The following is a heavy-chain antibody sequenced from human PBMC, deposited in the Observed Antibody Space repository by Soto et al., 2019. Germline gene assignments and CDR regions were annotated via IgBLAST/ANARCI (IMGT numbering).Heavy chain of an antibody. CDR2: IYHSGST. V-gene: IGHV4-38-2*01. CDR1: GYAIRSGYY. J-gene: IGHJ5*02. CDR3: ARVSADIVVVPAAMPAGWTHP. Sequence: LSISYAVSGYAIRSGYYWGWFRQPPGKGLEWIGSIYHSGSTYYNPSLKSRVTISVDTSKNQFSLKLSSVTAADTAVYYCARVSADIVVVPAAMPAGWTHPWGQATLLTVST. D-gene: IGHD2-2*01.